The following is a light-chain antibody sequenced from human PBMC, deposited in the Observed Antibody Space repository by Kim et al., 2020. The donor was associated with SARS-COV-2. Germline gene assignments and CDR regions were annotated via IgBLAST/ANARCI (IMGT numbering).Light chain of an antibody. Sequence: DIQMTQSPSSLSASVGDRVTITCRASQSISSYLNWYQQKPGKAPKLLIYAASSLQSGVPSRFSGSGSGTDFTLSINSLQPEDFATYYCQQSYRTPPITFGPGTKVDIK. V-gene: IGKV1-39*01. CDR1: QSISSY. J-gene: IGKJ3*01. CDR3: QQSYRTPPIT. CDR2: AAS.